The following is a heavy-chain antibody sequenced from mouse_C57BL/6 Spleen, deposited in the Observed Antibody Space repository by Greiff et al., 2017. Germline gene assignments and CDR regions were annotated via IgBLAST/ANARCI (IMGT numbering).Heavy chain of an antibody. V-gene: IGHV1-62-2*01. CDR1: GYTFTEYT. Sequence: QVQLQQSGAELVKPGASVKLSCKASGYTFTEYTIHWVKQRSGQGLEWIGWFYPGSGSIKYNEKFKDKATLTADKSSSTVYMELSRLTSEYSAVYFGARHESEFITTVVSLDVWGQGTSVTVSS. CDR3: ARHESEFITTVVSLDV. D-gene: IGHD1-1*01. J-gene: IGHJ4*01. CDR2: FYPGSGSI.